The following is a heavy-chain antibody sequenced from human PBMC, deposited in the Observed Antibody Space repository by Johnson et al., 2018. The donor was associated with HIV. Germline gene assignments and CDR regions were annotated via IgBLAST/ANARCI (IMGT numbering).Heavy chain of an antibody. V-gene: IGHV3-30-3*01. D-gene: IGHD6-19*01. J-gene: IGHJ3*02. CDR2: ISYDGSNK. Sequence: QVQLVESGGGLVKPGGSLRLSCAASGFTFSSYAMHWVRQAPGKGLEWVAVISYDGSNKYYADSVKGRFTISRDNAKNSLYLQMNSLRAEDTAVYYCARIPGSGWEHDAFDIWGQGTMVTVSS. CDR3: ARIPGSGWEHDAFDI. CDR1: GFTFSSYA.